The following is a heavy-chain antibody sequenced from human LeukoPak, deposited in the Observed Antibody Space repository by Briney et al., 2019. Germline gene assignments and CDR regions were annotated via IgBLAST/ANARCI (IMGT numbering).Heavy chain of an antibody. D-gene: IGHD5-24*01. V-gene: IGHV3-30*18. Sequence: GGSLRLSCAAPGFTFSDYYMSWIRQAPGKGLEWVAVISYDASYENYADSVKGRFTISRDNSKNTLYLQMNSLRAEDTAVYYCAKDLIVSGTATILDYWGQGTLVTVSS. CDR3: AKDLIVSGTATILDY. J-gene: IGHJ4*02. CDR1: GFTFSDYY. CDR2: ISYDASYE.